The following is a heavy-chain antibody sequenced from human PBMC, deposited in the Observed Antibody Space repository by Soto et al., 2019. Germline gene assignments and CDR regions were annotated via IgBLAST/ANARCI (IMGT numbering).Heavy chain of an antibody. CDR3: VRHAKLTSVTANVGYYYGLDI. J-gene: IGHJ6*02. V-gene: IGHV3-23*01. Sequence: PGGSLRLSCGASGFTLSSYDMSWVRLAPGKGLEWVSVIGSSGGGTYYADSVKGRFTISRDNSKLYLQMSRLRAEDTALYMCVRHAKLTSVTANVGYYYGLDIWGQGTTVTVS. CDR2: IGSSGGGT. CDR1: GFTLSSYD. D-gene: IGHD4-4*01.